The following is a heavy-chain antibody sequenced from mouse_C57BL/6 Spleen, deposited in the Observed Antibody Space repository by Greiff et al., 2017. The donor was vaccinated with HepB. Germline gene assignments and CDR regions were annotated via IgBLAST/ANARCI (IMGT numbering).Heavy chain of an antibody. CDR2: IDPANGNT. CDR1: GFNIKNTY. D-gene: IGHD2-2*01. Sequence: VQLKESVAELVRPGASVKLSCTASGFNIKNTYMHWVKQRPEQGLEWIGRIDPANGNTKNAPKFQGKATITADTSSNTAYLQLSSLTSEDTAIYYCARSVGYGYYAMDYWGQGTSVTVSS. CDR3: ARSVGYGYYAMDY. J-gene: IGHJ4*01. V-gene: IGHV14-3*01.